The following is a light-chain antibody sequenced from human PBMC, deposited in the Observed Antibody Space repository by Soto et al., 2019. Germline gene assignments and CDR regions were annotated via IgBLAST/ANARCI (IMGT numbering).Light chain of an antibody. CDR1: QTISTW. CDR3: QKYTNTNNPWM. Sequence: GDRVTITCRASQTISTWMAWYQQKPGKAPKLLVYDASTLQSGVASRFSGSGSGTEFTLIISGLQPDDSATYYCQKYTNTNNPWMFGQGT. V-gene: IGKV1-5*01. CDR2: DAS. J-gene: IGKJ2*01.